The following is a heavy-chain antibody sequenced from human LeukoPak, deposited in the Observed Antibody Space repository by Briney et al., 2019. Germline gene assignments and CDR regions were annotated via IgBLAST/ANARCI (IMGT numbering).Heavy chain of an antibody. Sequence: ASVKVSCKASGYTFTGYYMHWVRQAPGQGLEWMGWINPNSGGTNYAQKFQGRVTMTRDTSISTAYMELSSLRSEDTAVYYCARKLGYCSSTSCPLYYYYYMDVWGKGTTVTISS. CDR2: INPNSGGT. V-gene: IGHV1-2*02. CDR3: ARKLGYCSSTSCPLYYYYYMDV. J-gene: IGHJ6*03. D-gene: IGHD2-2*01. CDR1: GYTFTGYY.